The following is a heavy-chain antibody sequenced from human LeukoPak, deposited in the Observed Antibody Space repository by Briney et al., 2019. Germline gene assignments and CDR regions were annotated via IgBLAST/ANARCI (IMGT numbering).Heavy chain of an antibody. CDR3: ASFFLGSWYFDL. V-gene: IGHV3-74*01. Sequence: GGSLRLSCXASGFTFXXXXXXXVRQAXGXXXXXXXRINSXXXXXXXAXXXXXXXXXXXDXAKNTLYLEMNSLRAEDTAVYYCASFFLGSWYFDLWGRGTLVTVSS. D-gene: IGHD7-27*01. J-gene: IGHJ2*01. CDR2: INSXXXXX. CDR1: GFTFXXXX.